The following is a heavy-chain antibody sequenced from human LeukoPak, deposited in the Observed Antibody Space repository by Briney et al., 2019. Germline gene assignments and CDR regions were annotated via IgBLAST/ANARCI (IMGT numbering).Heavy chain of an antibody. CDR3: ARVIVGANYFDC. CDR1: GFIFSSSY. D-gene: IGHD1-26*01. CDR2: IYNGDTT. Sequence: GESLRLSCAASGFIFSSSYMSWVRQAPGKGLEWVSFIYNGDTTYYADSVKGRFIISRDNSKNTLYLQMNSLRAEDTALYYCARVIVGANYFDCWGQVTLVTVSS. J-gene: IGHJ4*02. V-gene: IGHV3-66*01.